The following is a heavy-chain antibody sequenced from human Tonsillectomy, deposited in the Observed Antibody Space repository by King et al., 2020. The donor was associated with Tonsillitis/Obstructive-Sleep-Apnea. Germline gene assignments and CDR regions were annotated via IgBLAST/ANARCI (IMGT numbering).Heavy chain of an antibody. D-gene: IGHD3-16*02. CDR2: IYYSGST. CDR3: AREIRSPPEYDYVWGSYRSDAFDI. Sequence: VQLQESGPGLVKPSETLSLTCTVSGGSISSYYWSWIRQPPGKGLEWIGYIYYSGSTNYNPSLKSRVTISLDTSKKQFSLKLSSVTAADTAVYYCAREIRSPPEYDYVWGSYRSDAFDIWGQGTMVTVSS. J-gene: IGHJ3*02. V-gene: IGHV4-59*01. CDR1: GGSISSYY.